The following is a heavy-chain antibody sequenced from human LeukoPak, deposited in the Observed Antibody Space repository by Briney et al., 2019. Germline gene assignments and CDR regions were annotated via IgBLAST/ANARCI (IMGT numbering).Heavy chain of an antibody. V-gene: IGHV4-34*01. CDR3: ARERSGYSLFDY. J-gene: IGHJ4*02. Sequence: SETLSLTCAVYGGSFSGYYWSWIRQPPGKGLEWIGSIYHSGSTYYNPSLKSRVTISVDTSKNQFSLKLSSVTAADTAVYYCARERSGYSLFDYWGRETLVTVSS. CDR1: GGSFSGYY. D-gene: IGHD3-22*01. CDR2: IYHSGST.